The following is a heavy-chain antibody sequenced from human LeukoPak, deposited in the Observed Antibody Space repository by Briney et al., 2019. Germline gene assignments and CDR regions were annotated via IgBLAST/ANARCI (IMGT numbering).Heavy chain of an antibody. CDR1: GFTFSSYW. V-gene: IGHV3-7*03. CDR3: AKAVRSSGWSTVQYYFDY. CDR2: IKQDGSEK. Sequence: GGSLRLSCAASGFTFSSYWMSWVRQAPGKGLEWVANIKQDGSEKYYVDSVKGRFTISRDNAKNSLYLQMNSLRAEDTALYYCAKAVRSSGWSTVQYYFDYWGQGTLVTVSS. D-gene: IGHD6-19*01. J-gene: IGHJ4*02.